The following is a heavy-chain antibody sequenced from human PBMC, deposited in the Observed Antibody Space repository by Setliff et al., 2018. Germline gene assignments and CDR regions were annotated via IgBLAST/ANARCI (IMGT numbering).Heavy chain of an antibody. CDR3: AKSSGSSSATNLEY. V-gene: IGHV3-23*01. CDR1: GFTFFSYT. D-gene: IGHD3-10*01. Sequence: GGSLRLSCTTSGFTFFSYTMNWVRQAPGKGLEWVSAITDDGDTTHYAGSVKGRFTIDRDNTNSKLYLQMNSLRVEDTALYNCAKSSGSSSATNLEYLGPGTLVTVSS. CDR2: ITDDGDTT. J-gene: IGHJ4*02.